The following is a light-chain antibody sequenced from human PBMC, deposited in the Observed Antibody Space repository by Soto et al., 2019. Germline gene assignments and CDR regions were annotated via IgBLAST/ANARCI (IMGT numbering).Light chain of an antibody. Sequence: EIQITHSPSSLSASVGDRVTITCRSSQGISHYLAWYQQKPGKPPTLLMYGASTLQSGVPSRFSGSGSGTDFTLTTSSLQPEDVAVYYCQRYNSAPRTLGQGTNVDIK. V-gene: IGKV1-27*01. CDR3: QRYNSAPRT. CDR2: GAS. J-gene: IGKJ1*01. CDR1: QGISHY.